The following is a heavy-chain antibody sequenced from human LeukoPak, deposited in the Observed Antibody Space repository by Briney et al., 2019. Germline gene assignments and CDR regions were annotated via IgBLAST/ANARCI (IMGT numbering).Heavy chain of an antibody. J-gene: IGHJ4*02. D-gene: IGHD3-9*01. V-gene: IGHV3-15*05. CDR3: TSSPLPGLDY. Sequence: GGSLRLSCVASGFTFNNAWVTWVRQAPGKGLEWVGRIKSKTHGGTTDYAAPVEGRFTVSRDDSKNTVHLQMYSLKSEDTAVYYCTSSPLPGLDYWGQGTLVTVSS. CDR2: IKSKTHGGTT. CDR1: GFTFNNAW.